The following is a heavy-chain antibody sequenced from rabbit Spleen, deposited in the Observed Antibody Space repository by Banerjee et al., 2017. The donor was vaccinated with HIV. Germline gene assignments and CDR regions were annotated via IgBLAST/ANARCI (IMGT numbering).Heavy chain of an antibody. Sequence: QLKASGGGLVQPGGSLKLSCKASGFDFSRYYMTWVRQAPGKGLEWIGYIDPVFGTTHYASWVNGRFTISSDNAQNTVDLQLNSLTAADTATYFCARDPYSYDDYGDYPFNLWGPGTLVTVS. CDR3: ARDPYSYDDYGDYPFNL. CDR2: IDPVFGTT. CDR1: GFDFSRYY. J-gene: IGHJ4*01. V-gene: IGHV1S7*01. D-gene: IGHD2-1*01.